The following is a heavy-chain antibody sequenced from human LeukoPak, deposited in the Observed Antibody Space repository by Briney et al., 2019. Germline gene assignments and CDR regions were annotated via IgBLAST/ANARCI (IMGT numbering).Heavy chain of an antibody. Sequence: ASVKVSCKASGYTLTSYGISWVRQAPGQGLEWMGWISAYNGNTNYAQKLQGRVTMTTDTSTSTAYMELRSLRSDDTAVYYCARDVYCSSTSCYDDYYYYGMDVWGQGTTVTVSS. V-gene: IGHV1-18*01. CDR2: ISAYNGNT. D-gene: IGHD2-2*01. CDR3: ARDVYCSSTSCYDDYYYYGMDV. J-gene: IGHJ6*02. CDR1: GYTLTSYG.